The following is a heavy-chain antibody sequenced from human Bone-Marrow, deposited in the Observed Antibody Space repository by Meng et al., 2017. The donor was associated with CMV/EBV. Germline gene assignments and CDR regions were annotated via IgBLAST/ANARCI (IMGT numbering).Heavy chain of an antibody. Sequence: AAAGFTVSSNYMSWVRQAPGKGLEWVSVIYSGGSTYYADSVKGRFTISRDNSKNTLYLQMNSLRAEDTAVYYCARGRSEWELLPLDYWGQGTLVTVSS. CDR3: ARGRSEWELLPLDY. J-gene: IGHJ4*02. D-gene: IGHD1-26*01. CDR2: IYSGGST. CDR1: GFTVSSNY. V-gene: IGHV3-53*01.